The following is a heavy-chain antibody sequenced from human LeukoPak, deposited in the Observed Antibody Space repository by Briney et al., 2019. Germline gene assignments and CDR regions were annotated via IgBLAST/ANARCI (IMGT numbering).Heavy chain of an antibody. CDR2: INSDGTTT. CDR3: ARRVDATRWFDP. D-gene: IGHD2-15*01. CDR1: GFTFCNYF. Sequence: GGSLRLSCAASGFTFCNYFMHWVRQAPGKGLVWVSRINSDGTTTMYAGSVKGRFTISRDNAKDTLYLQMNSLRDEDTAVYYCARRVDATRWFDPWGQGTLVAVSS. J-gene: IGHJ5*02. V-gene: IGHV3-74*03.